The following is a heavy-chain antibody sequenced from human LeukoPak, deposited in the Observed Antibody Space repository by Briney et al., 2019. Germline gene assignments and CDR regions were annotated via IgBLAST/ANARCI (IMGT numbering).Heavy chain of an antibody. D-gene: IGHD6-19*01. CDR3: VRHGSKAVAGYFDY. Sequence: SETLSLTCTVSGGSINSYSWSLIRQPPGQGLEWIGYIYYSGSTYYNPSLKSRVTISEDTSKNQFSLRLSSVTAADTAFYYCVRHGSKAVAGYFDYWGQGTLVTVSS. CDR1: GGSINSYS. J-gene: IGHJ4*02. CDR2: IYYSGST. V-gene: IGHV4-59*08.